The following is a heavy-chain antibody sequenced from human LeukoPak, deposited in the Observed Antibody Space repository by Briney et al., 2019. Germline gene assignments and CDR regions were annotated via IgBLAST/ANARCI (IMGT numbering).Heavy chain of an antibody. CDR3: ARETTEQYSDY. CDR1: GFTFSSYA. V-gene: IGHV3-30*04. D-gene: IGHD4-17*01. J-gene: IGHJ4*02. CDR2: ISYDGSNK. Sequence: GGSLRLSCAASGFTFSSYAMHWVRQAPGKGLEWVAVISYDGSNKYYADSVKGRFTTSRDNSKNTLYLQMNSLRAEDTAVYYCARETTEQYSDYWGQGTLVTVSS.